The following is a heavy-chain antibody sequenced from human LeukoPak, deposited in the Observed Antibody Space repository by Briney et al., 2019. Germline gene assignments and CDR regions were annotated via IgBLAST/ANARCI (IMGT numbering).Heavy chain of an antibody. V-gene: IGHV3-74*01. CDR3: SRDTFGPNDY. CDR1: GYTFSSYW. J-gene: IGHJ4*02. D-gene: IGHD3-10*01. Sequence: GGSLRLSCTASGYTFSSYWMHWVRQAPGKGLVWVSRISTDVSTTTHADSVTGRFTISRDNAKNTLYLQMNSLRDEDTAVYYCSRDTFGPNDYWGQGTLVTVSS. CDR2: ISTDVSTT.